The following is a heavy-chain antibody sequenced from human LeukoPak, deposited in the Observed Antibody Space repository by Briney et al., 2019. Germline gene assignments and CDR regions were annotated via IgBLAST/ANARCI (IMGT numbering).Heavy chain of an antibody. CDR3: ARETNYGDYAPDY. Sequence: PGGSLRLSCAASGFTVSSNYMSWVRQAPGKGLEWVSVIYSGGSTYYADSVKGRFTISRDNAKNSLYLQMNSLRAEDTAVYYCARETNYGDYAPDYWGQGTLVTVSS. CDR2: IYSGGST. J-gene: IGHJ4*02. D-gene: IGHD4-17*01. CDR1: GFTVSSNY. V-gene: IGHV3-53*01.